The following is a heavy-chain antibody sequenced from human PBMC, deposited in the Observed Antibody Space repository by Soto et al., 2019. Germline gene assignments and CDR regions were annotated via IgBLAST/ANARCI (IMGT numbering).Heavy chain of an antibody. Sequence: QVHLVQSGAEVKKPGASVKVSCKASGYTFTSYGITWVRQAPGQGLEWMGWISAHNGNTDYAQKLQGRVIVTRDTSTNTAYMALRSLSSDDTAVYSCARGRYGDYWGQGALVTVSS. J-gene: IGHJ4*02. V-gene: IGHV1-18*01. D-gene: IGHD1-1*01. CDR2: ISAHNGNT. CDR1: GYTFTSYG. CDR3: ARGRYGDY.